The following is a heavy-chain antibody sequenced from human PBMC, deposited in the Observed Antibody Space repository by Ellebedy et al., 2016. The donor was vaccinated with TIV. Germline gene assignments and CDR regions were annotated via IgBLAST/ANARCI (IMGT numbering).Heavy chain of an antibody. CDR1: DGSFSGYY. Sequence: SETLSLTXAVYDGSFSGYYWSWIRQPPGKGLEWIGEINHSGSTNYNPSLKSRVTISVDTSKNQFSLKLRSVTAADTAVYSCARGTVALQPLKYFDSWGQGTLVTVSS. J-gene: IGHJ4*02. D-gene: IGHD6-19*01. CDR2: INHSGST. CDR3: ARGTVALQPLKYFDS. V-gene: IGHV4-34*01.